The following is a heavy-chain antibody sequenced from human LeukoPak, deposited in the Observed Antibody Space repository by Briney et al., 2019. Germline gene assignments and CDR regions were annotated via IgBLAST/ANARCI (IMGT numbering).Heavy chain of an antibody. Sequence: SETLSLTCPVYGGSISTGSYYWNWIRQPAGKGLEWIGRIYTSGSTNYNPSLKSRVTLSVDTSKNQFSLKLNSVTAADTAVYYCARVARSMSSSSEDSWGQGTLVTVSS. V-gene: IGHV4-61*02. J-gene: IGHJ4*02. CDR1: GGSISTGSYY. CDR3: ARVARSMSSSSEDS. D-gene: IGHD6-13*01. CDR2: IYTSGST.